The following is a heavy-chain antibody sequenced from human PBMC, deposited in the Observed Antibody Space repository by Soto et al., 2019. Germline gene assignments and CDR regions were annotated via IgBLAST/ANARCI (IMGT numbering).Heavy chain of an antibody. J-gene: IGHJ4*02. CDR1: GGSFSGYY. D-gene: IGHD1-26*01. Sequence: LETMSLTCAVYGGSFSGYYWSWIRQHTGKGLEWIGEINHSGSTNYNPSLKSRVTISVDTSMNQFSLKLTSVTAADTAVYYCARLPYSGSYFDYWGQGTLVTVSS. CDR3: ARLPYSGSYFDY. V-gene: IGHV4-34*01. CDR2: INHSGST.